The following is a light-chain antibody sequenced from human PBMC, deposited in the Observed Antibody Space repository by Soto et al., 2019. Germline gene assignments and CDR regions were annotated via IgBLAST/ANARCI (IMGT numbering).Light chain of an antibody. CDR1: NSDIGRYNH. V-gene: IGLV2-14*03. CDR3: TSYTTSTTVV. CDR2: DVS. Sequence: QSALTQPASASGSPGQSITISCTGTNSDIGRYNHVSWYQQHPGKVPKLMIYDVSDRPSGVSNRFSGSKSGNTASLTISGLQAEDEADYYCTSYTTSTTVVFGGGTKLTVL. J-gene: IGLJ2*01.